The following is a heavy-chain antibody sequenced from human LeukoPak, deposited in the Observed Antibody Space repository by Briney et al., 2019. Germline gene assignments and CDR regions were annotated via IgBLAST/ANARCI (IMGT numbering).Heavy chain of an antibody. CDR1: GGSINSGYF. D-gene: IGHD6-6*01. V-gene: IGHV4-30-2*01. Sequence: SQTLSLTCTVSGGSINSGYFWSWIRQPPGKGLEWIGYIHHSGSTYHNPSLKSRVTMSVDRSKNRFSLKLSSVTAADTAVYYCARRAARLSTFRPFDYWGQGTLVTVSS. CDR3: ARRAARLSTFRPFDY. J-gene: IGHJ4*02. CDR2: IHHSGST.